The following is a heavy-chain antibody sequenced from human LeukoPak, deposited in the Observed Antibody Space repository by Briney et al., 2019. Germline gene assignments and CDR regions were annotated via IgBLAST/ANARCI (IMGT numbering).Heavy chain of an antibody. CDR1: GFTVSSNY. D-gene: IGHD2-15*01. V-gene: IGHV3-11*06. CDR2: ISSSSSNT. CDR3: ARDRCSGGSCSLDAFDI. J-gene: IGHJ3*02. Sequence: GGSLRLSCAASGFTVSSNYMNWVRQAPGKGLEWVSYISSSSSNTNYADSVKGRFTISRDNAKNSLYLQMNSLRAEDTAVYYCARDRCSGGSCSLDAFDIWGQGTMVTVSS.